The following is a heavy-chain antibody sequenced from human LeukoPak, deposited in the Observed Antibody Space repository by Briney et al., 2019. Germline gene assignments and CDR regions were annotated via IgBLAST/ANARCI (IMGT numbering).Heavy chain of an antibody. Sequence: GGSLRLSCAASGFTFSSYGMHWVRQAPGKGLEWVSVIYTGGSTYYADSVKGRFTISRDNSKNTLYLQMNSLRAEDTAVYFCARAVAVAGSYDYWGQGTLVTVSS. CDR2: IYTGGST. V-gene: IGHV3-53*01. CDR3: ARAVAVAGSYDY. D-gene: IGHD6-19*01. J-gene: IGHJ4*02. CDR1: GFTFSSYG.